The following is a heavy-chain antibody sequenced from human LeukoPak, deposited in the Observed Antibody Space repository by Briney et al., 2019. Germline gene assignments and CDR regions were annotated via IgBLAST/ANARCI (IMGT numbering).Heavy chain of an antibody. D-gene: IGHD3-10*01. Sequence: SETLSLTCAVYGGSFSGYYWSWIRQPPGKGLEWIGEINHSGSTNYNPFLKSRVTISVDTSKNQFSLKLSSVTAADTAVYYCARAPVSGIYFRFNPWGQEPLVTVPS. V-gene: IGHV4-34*01. CDR2: INHSGST. J-gene: IGHJ5*02. CDR3: ARAPVSGIYFRFNP. CDR1: GGSFSGYY.